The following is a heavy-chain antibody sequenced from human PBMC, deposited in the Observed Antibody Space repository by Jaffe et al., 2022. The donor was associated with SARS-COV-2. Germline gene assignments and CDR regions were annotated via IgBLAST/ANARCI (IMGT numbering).Heavy chain of an antibody. Sequence: QVQLQESGPGLVKPSQTLSLTCTVSGGSISSGSYYWSWIRQPAGKGLEWIGRIYTSGSTNYNPSLKSRVTISVDTSKNQFSLKLSSVTAADTAVYYCARDRASYSGSRVFDPWGQGTLVTVSS. D-gene: IGHD1-26*01. V-gene: IGHV4-61*02. CDR3: ARDRASYSGSRVFDP. J-gene: IGHJ5*02. CDR2: IYTSGST. CDR1: GGSISSGSYY.